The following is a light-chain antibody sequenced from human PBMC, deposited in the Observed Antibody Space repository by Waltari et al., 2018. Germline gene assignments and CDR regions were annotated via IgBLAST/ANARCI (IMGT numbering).Light chain of an antibody. Sequence: DIQMTQSPSSLSASVGDTVTITCRASLAISNNLAWVQQKPGRGPKTLSSGAFILQSGVPSRFSGSGSETDFTLTISSLQPEDFATYYCQQFNNYPYTFGQGTKL. CDR2: GAF. CDR1: LAISNN. CDR3: QQFNNYPYT. J-gene: IGKJ2*01. V-gene: IGKV1-16*01.